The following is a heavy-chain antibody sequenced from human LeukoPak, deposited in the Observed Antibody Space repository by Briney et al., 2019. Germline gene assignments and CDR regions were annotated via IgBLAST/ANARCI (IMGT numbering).Heavy chain of an antibody. V-gene: IGHV3-53*05. CDR1: GFTVSSNS. J-gene: IGHJ4*02. D-gene: IGHD1-26*01. CDR3: AKGGGRRPGTLYYFGY. Sequence: PGGSLRLSCTVSGFTVSSNSMSWVRQAPGKGLEWVSFIYSDNTHYSDSVKGRFTISRDSSKNTVYLQMNSLRVEDTALYYCAKGGGRRPGTLYYFGYWGQGTLVTVSS. CDR2: IYSDNT.